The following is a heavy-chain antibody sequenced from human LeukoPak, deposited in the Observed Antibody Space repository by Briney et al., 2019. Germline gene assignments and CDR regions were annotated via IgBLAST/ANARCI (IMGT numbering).Heavy chain of an antibody. D-gene: IGHD3-9*01. J-gene: IGHJ5*02. CDR3: ARYYDILTGYFRWFDP. CDR1: GGSISSYY. CDR2: IYYSGST. V-gene: IGHV4-59*01. Sequence: SETLSLTCTVSGGSISSYYWSWIRQPPGKGLEWIGYIYYSGSTNYNPSLKSRVTISVDTSKNQFSLKLSSVTAADTAVYYCARYYDILTGYFRWFDPWGQGTLVTASS.